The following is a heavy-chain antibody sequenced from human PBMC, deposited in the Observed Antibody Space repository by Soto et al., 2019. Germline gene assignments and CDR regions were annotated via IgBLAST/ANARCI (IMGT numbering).Heavy chain of an antibody. J-gene: IGHJ4*02. Sequence: GWSLRLACRSSVFTFVNYAMAWVRQAPGKGLEWVSGISASGGRTYYADSAKGRFTISRDNSNNTLYLQMSSLRAEDTAVYYCAKDLEVLSARFESWGQGALVTVSS. CDR2: ISASGGRT. CDR3: AKDLEVLSARFES. V-gene: IGHV3-23*01. D-gene: IGHD2-15*01. CDR1: VFTFVNYA.